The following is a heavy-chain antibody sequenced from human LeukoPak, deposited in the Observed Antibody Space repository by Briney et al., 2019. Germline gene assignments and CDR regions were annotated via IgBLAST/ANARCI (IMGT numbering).Heavy chain of an antibody. Sequence: SQTLSLTCAVSGDSVSSNSAAWHWIRQSPSRGLEWLGRTYYRSKWFNEYAVSVKSRITINPDTSKNQFSLQLNSVTPEDTAVYYCATWRYDSWGQGTLVTVSS. J-gene: IGHJ4*02. CDR1: GDSVSSNSAA. CDR2: TYYRSKWFN. V-gene: IGHV6-1*01. CDR3: ATWRYDS. D-gene: IGHD3-3*01.